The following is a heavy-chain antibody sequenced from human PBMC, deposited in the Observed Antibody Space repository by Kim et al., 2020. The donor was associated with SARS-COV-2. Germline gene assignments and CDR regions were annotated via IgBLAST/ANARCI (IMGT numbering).Heavy chain of an antibody. CDR2: ISYEGSKK. D-gene: IGHD3-10*01. Sequence: GGSLRLSCAASGFTFNNFGMHWVRQAPGKGLEWVAVISYEGSKKHYADSVNGRFTISRDSFKNTMSLQMSGLTAEDTAVYYCAKAXVFLWFGKFHDDAFDLWGQGXMVTVSS. CDR1: GFTFNNFG. J-gene: IGHJ3*01. V-gene: IGHV3-30*18. CDR3: AKAXVFLWFGKFHDDAFDL.